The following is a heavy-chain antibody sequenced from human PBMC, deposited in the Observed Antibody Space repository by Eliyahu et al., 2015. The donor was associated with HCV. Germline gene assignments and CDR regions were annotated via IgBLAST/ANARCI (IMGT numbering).Heavy chain of an antibody. D-gene: IGHD2-15*01. CDR3: AHKGYCSGGSCYPHSDWFDP. V-gene: IGHV2-5*02. J-gene: IGHJ5*02. CDR1: GFSLSTSGVG. Sequence: QITLKESGPTLVKPTQTLTLTCTFSGFSLSTSGVGVGXIRQPPGKALEWLALIYWDDDKRYSPSLKSRLTITKDTSKNQVVLTMTNMDPVDTATYYCAHKGYCSGGSCYPHSDWFDPWGQGTLVTVSS. CDR2: IYWDDDK.